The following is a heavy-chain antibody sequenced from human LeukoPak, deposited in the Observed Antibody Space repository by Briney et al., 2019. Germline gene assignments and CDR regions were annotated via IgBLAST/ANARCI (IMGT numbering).Heavy chain of an antibody. V-gene: IGHV4-59*12. CDR1: GDSMNSYY. J-gene: IGHJ6*02. CDR3: ARGTRDYYGMDV. Sequence: SETLSLTCTVSGDSMNSYYWSWIRQPPGKGLEWIGYIYHSGSTYYNPSLKSRVTISVDRSKNQFSLKLSSVTAADTAVYYCARGTRDYYGMDVWGQGTTVTVSS. CDR2: IYHSGST. D-gene: IGHD3-3*01.